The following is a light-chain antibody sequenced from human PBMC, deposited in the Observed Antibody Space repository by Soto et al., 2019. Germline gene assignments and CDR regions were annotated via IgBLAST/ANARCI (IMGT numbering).Light chain of an antibody. CDR3: LHDYSYPRT. CDR1: QAIRND. V-gene: IGKV1-6*01. Sequence: AIQMTQSPSSLSASVGDRVIITCRASQAIRNDLGWYQQKPGKAPKLLIYTASTLQSGVPSRFSGSGSGADVTLTIRSLQPEDSATYYCLHDYSYPRTFGQGTKVEIK. J-gene: IGKJ1*01. CDR2: TAS.